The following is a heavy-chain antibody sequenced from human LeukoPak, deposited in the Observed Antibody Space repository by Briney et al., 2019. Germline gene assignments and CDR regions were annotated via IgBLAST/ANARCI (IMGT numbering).Heavy chain of an antibody. CDR3: ARLPTVVTRVAFDI. Sequence: PSETLSLTCAVYGGSFSGYYWSWIRQPPGKGLEWIGEINHSGSTNYNPSLKSRVTISVDTSKNQFSLKLSSVTAADTAVYYCARLPTVVTRVAFDIWGQGTMVTVSS. D-gene: IGHD4-23*01. V-gene: IGHV4-34*01. CDR1: GGSFSGYY. J-gene: IGHJ3*02. CDR2: INHSGST.